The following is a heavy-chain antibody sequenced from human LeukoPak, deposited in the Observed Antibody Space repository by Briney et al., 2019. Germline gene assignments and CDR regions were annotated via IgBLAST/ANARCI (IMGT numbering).Heavy chain of an antibody. Sequence: KSSETLSLTCTVSGGSISSSSYYWGWIRQPPGKGLEWIGSIYYSGSTYYNPSLKSRVTISVDTSKNQFSLKLSSVTAADTAVYYCARHRAAAVRGWVYYFDYWGQGTLVTVSS. CDR3: ARHRAAAVRGWVYYFDY. CDR1: GGSISSSSYY. J-gene: IGHJ4*02. V-gene: IGHV4-39*01. D-gene: IGHD3-10*02. CDR2: IYYSGST.